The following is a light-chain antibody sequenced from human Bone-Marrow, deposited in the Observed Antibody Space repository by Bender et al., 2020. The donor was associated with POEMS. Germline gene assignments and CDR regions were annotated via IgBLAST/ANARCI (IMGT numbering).Light chain of an antibody. CDR3: CSYAGSAVFVV. J-gene: IGLJ2*01. CDR2: EDN. CDR1: SSDVGHYNL. Sequence: QSALTQPASVSGSPGQSITISCTGTSSDVGHYNLASWYRQYPGKAPKLIISEDNKRPSGVSPRFSGSKSGNTASLTISGLQAEDEADYYCCSYAGSAVFVVFGGGTKLTVL. V-gene: IGLV2-23*01.